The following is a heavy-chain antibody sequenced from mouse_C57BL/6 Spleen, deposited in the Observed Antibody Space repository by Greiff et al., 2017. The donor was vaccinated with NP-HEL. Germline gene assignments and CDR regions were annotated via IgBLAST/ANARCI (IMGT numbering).Heavy chain of an antibody. D-gene: IGHD4-1*02. Sequence: VQLQQSGPVLVKPGASVKMSCKASGYTFTDYYMNWVKQSHGKSLEWIGVINPYNGGTSYNQKFKGKATLTVDKSSSTAYMELNSLTSEDSAVYYCARYPTCFDYWGQGTTLTVSS. CDR2: INPYNGGT. V-gene: IGHV1-19*01. J-gene: IGHJ2*01. CDR1: GYTFTDYY. CDR3: ARYPTCFDY.